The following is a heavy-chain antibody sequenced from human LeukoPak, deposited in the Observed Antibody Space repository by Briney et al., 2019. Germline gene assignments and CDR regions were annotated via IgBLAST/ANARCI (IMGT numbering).Heavy chain of an antibody. CDR3: ARENYYDSSGYSEGMDV. Sequence: NPSETLSLTCTVSGGSISSSSYYWGWIRQPPGKGLEWIGSIYYSGSTYYNPSLKSRVTISVDTSKNQFSLKLSSVTAADTAVYYCARENYYDSSGYSEGMDVWGQGTTVTVS. CDR1: GGSISSSSYY. V-gene: IGHV4-39*07. D-gene: IGHD3-22*01. CDR2: IYYSGST. J-gene: IGHJ6*02.